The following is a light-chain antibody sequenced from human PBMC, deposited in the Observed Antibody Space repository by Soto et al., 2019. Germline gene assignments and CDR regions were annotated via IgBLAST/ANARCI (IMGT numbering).Light chain of an antibody. J-gene: IGLJ2*01. CDR2: EVN. CDR3: SSYTNSTTLVV. Sequence: QAVVTQPTSVSGSPGQSVTISCTGTSSDVGGYNYVSWYQQHPGKAPTLMIYEVNYRPSGVSDRFSGSKSGNTASLTISGLQAEDEADYYCSSYTNSTTLVVFGGGTKVTVL. CDR1: SSDVGGYNY. V-gene: IGLV2-14*01.